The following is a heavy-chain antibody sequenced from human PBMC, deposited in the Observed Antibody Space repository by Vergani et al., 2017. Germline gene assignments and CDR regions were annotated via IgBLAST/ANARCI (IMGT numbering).Heavy chain of an antibody. CDR2: ICHTEDT. CDR1: GDSISSNNC. D-gene: IGHD3-22*01. CDR3: ARSYDSDGFYAPGVWYFDL. J-gene: IGHJ2*01. V-gene: IGHV4-4*03. Sequence: QVQLQESGPGLVKPPGTLSLTCAVSGDSISSNNCWTWVRQPPGKGLEWIGEICHTEDTKYSPSLKSRVTISVDTSKNEVSLKLTSVTAADTAVYYCARSYDSDGFYAPGVWYFDLWGRGTLVTVSS.